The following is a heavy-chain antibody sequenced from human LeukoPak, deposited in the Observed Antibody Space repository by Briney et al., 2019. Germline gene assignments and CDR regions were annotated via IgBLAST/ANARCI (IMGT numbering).Heavy chain of an antibody. CDR2: IYYRGST. J-gene: IGHJ1*01. CDR1: GGSISSYY. CDR3: ARHKGPRSYYYDSSGYYFQH. D-gene: IGHD3-22*01. V-gene: IGHV4-59*08. Sequence: SETLSLTCTVSGGSISSYYWSWIRQPPGKGLEWIGYIYYRGSTNYNPSLKSRVTISVDTSKNQFSLKLSSVTAADTAVYYCARHKGPRSYYYDSSGYYFQHWGQGTLVTVAS.